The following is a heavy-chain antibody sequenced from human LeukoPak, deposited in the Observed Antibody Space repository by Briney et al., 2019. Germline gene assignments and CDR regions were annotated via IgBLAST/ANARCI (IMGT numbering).Heavy chain of an antibody. V-gene: IGHV1-69*06. CDR2: IIPIFGTA. CDR1: GGTFSSYA. D-gene: IGHD3-22*01. J-gene: IGHJ4*02. Sequence: SVKVSCKASGGTFSSYAISWVRQAPGQGLEWMGGIIPIFGTANYAQKFQGRVTITADKSTSTAYMELSSLRSEDTAVYYCARGVVVITPAYYFDYWGQGTLVTVSS. CDR3: ARGVVVITPAYYFDY.